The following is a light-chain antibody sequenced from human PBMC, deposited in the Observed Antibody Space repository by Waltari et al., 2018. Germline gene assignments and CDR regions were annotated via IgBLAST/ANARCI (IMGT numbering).Light chain of an antibody. Sequence: SALTQPRSVSGSPGQSVTLSCPGTSRDVGDYNYVSWYQHHPGKTPKVMIFDVTKRPSGVPDRFSGSKSGNTASLTISGLQAEDEADYFCCSYAGSSLFVFGTGTKVTVL. J-gene: IGLJ1*01. CDR1: SRDVGDYNY. V-gene: IGLV2-11*01. CDR2: DVT. CDR3: CSYAGSSLFV.